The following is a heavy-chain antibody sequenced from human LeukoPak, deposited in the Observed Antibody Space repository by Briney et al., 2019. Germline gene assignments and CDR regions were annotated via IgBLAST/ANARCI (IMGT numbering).Heavy chain of an antibody. CDR3: ARGVGNYGGNSGDWFDP. J-gene: IGHJ5*02. CDR1: GYTFTSYG. D-gene: IGHD4-23*01. V-gene: IGHV1-18*01. Sequence: ASVKVSCKASGYTFTSYGISRVRQAPGQGLEWMGWISAYNGNTNYAQKLQGRVTMTTDTSTSTAYMELRSLRSDDTAVYYCARGVGNYGGNSGDWFDPWGQGTLVTVSS. CDR2: ISAYNGNT.